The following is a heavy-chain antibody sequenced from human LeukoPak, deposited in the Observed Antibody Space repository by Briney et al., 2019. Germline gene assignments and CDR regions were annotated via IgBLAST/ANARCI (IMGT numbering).Heavy chain of an antibody. CDR2: LYHSESP. Sequence: SETLSLTCAVSGYSISSGYYWGWIRQPPGKGLEWIGSLYHSESPYYNPSLKRRVTLSVDTPKNQFSLKRSSETAACTAVYYGAKVGAYGDYGRHDNWGQGTLVTVPS. V-gene: IGHV4-38-2*01. J-gene: IGHJ4*02. CDR3: AKVGAYGDYGRHDN. CDR1: GYSISSGYY. D-gene: IGHD4-17*01.